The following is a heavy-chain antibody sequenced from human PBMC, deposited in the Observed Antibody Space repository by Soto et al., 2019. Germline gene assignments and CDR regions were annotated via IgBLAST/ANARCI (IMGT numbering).Heavy chain of an antibody. CDR1: GYTFTGSY. D-gene: IGHD3-3*01. Sequence: QVQLVQSGAEVKKPGASVKVSCKASGYTFTGSYIHWVRQAPGQGLECVGWINPNSGGTTFAQNLQGRVSMTSDTSISTAYMELSRLTPDDAAVYLCGSGSRSGYNGCDSWGQGTLVTVST. CDR3: GSGSRSGYNGCDS. CDR2: INPNSGGT. J-gene: IGHJ4*02. V-gene: IGHV1-2*02.